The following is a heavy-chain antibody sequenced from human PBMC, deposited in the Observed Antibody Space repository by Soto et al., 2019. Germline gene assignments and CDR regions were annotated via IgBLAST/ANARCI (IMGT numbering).Heavy chain of an antibody. CDR3: ARGFCSSTSCYNDWFDP. Sequence: QVQLQESGPGLVKPSETLSLTCTVSGGSISTYYWSWIRQPPGKGLEWIGYIFYSGNTNYNPSLKSQVTMSVDTSKNQFSLTLSSVTAADTALYYCARGFCSSTSCYNDWFDPWGQGTLVTVSS. J-gene: IGHJ5*02. CDR1: GGSISTYY. CDR2: IFYSGNT. V-gene: IGHV4-59*01. D-gene: IGHD2-2*02.